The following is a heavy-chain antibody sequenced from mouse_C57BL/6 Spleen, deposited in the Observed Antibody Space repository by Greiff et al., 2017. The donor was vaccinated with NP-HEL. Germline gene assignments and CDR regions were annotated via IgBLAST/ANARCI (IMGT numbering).Heavy chain of an antibody. Sequence: QVQLQQPGAELVKPGASVKLSCKASGYTFTSYWMHWVKQRPGQGLEWIGMIHPNSGSTNYNEKFKSKATLTVDKSSSTTYMRLRSLASDDSAFYYCARRFTEGYFDVWGTGTTVTVSA. CDR3: ARRFTEGYFDV. CDR1: GYTFTSYW. V-gene: IGHV1-64*01. D-gene: IGHD1-1*01. J-gene: IGHJ1*03. CDR2: IHPNSGST.